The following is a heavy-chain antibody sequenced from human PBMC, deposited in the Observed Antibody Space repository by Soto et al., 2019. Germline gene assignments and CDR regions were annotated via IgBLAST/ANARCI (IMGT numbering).Heavy chain of an antibody. Sequence: PEGSLRLSCACSGFTFSSYWMSWVRQAPGKGLEWVANIKQDGSEKYYVYSVKGRFTISRDNAKNSLYLQMNSLRAEDTAVYYCARRYFDLWGRGTLVTVSS. CDR2: IKQDGSEK. CDR1: GFTFSSYW. J-gene: IGHJ2*01. CDR3: ARRYFDL. V-gene: IGHV3-7*01.